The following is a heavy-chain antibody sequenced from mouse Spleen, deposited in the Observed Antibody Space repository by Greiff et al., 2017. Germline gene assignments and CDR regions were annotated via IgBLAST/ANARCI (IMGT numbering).Heavy chain of an antibody. J-gene: IGHJ4*01. V-gene: IGHV5-12*02. CDR1: GFTFSDYY. CDR2: ISNGGGST. D-gene: IGHD2-10*02. Sequence: EVQGVESGGGLVQPGGSLKLSCATSGFTFSDYYMYWVRQTPEKRLEWVAYISNGGGSTYYPDTVKGRFTISRDNAKNTLYLQMSRLKSEDTAMYYCARLGYGYDAMDYWGQGTSVTVSS. CDR3: ARLGYGYDAMDY.